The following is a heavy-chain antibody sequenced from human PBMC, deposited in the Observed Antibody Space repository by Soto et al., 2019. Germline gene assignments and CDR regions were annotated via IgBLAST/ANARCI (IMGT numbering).Heavy chain of an antibody. CDR3: ASDRANSIAAPIYYYYGMDV. V-gene: IGHV3-21*01. J-gene: IGHJ6*02. CDR1: GFTFSSYS. CDR2: ISSSSSYI. D-gene: IGHD6-13*01. Sequence: EVQLVESGGGLVKPGGSLRLSCAASGFTFSSYSMNWVRQAPGKGLEWVSSISSSSSYIYYADSVKGRFTISRDNAKNSLYLQMNSLRDEDTSVYYCASDRANSIAAPIYYYYGMDVWGQGTTVTVSS.